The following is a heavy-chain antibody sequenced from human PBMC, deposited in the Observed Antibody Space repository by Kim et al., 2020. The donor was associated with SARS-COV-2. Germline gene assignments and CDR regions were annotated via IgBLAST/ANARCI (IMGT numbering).Heavy chain of an antibody. CDR3: ARVQTSSSIAARLFYYGMDV. CDR1: GYTFTSYG. V-gene: IGHV1-18*01. D-gene: IGHD6-6*01. Sequence: ASVKVSCKASGYTFTSYGISWVRQAPGQGLEWMGWISAYNGNTNYAQKLQGRVTMTTDTSTSTAYMELRSLRSDDTAVYYCARVQTSSSIAARLFYYGMDVWGQGTTVTVSS. J-gene: IGHJ6*02. CDR2: ISAYNGNT.